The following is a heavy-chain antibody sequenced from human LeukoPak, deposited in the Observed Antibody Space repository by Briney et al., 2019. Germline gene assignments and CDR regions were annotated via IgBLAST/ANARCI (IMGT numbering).Heavy chain of an antibody. J-gene: IGHJ5*02. D-gene: IGHD3-3*01. Sequence: VASVKVSCKASGGTFSSYAISWVRQAPGQGLEWMGRIIPILGIANYAQKFQGRVTLTADKSTSTAYMELNSLRSEGTAVYYCARGDFRSNWFDPWGQGTLVTVSS. CDR1: GGTFSSYA. V-gene: IGHV1-69*04. CDR3: ARGDFRSNWFDP. CDR2: IIPILGIA.